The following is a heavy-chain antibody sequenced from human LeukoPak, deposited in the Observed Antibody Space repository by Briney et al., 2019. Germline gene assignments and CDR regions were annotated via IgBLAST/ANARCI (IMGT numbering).Heavy chain of an antibody. V-gene: IGHV1-46*01. J-gene: IGHJ4*02. CDR1: GYTFTSYY. CDR3: ARDQKYNWNDAPLDY. D-gene: IGHD1-1*01. Sequence: ASVKVSCKASGYTFTSYYVHWVRQAPGQGLEWMGIINPSGGSTSYAQKFQGRVTMTRDTSTSTVYMELSSLRSEDTAVYYCARDQKYNWNDAPLDYWGQGTLVTVSS. CDR2: INPSGGST.